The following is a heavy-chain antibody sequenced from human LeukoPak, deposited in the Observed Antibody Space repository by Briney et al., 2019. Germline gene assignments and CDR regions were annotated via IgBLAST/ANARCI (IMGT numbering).Heavy chain of an antibody. CDR2: IGSSSSTI. D-gene: IGHD3-3*01. CDR1: GFSFPSHS. CDR3: ARDRGTFGVVDS. V-gene: IGHV3-48*04. Sequence: GGSLRLSCAASGFSFPSHSLQWLRQSPGKGLAWVAYIGSSSSTIYQVKSVKGLFSISRDNAKNSLFLQMDSLRVEDTAVYYCARDRGTFGVVDSWGQGTLVAVSS. J-gene: IGHJ4*02.